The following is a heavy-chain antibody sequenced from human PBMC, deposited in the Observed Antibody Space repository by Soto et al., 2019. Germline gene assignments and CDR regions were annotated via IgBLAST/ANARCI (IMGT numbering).Heavy chain of an antibody. CDR2: INPLGFST. D-gene: IGHD6-6*01. CDR1: GYTFTSYN. J-gene: IGHJ5*02. Sequence: QVQLVQSGAEVKKPGASVKVSCKASGYTFTSYNMHWVRQAPGQGLEWVGMINPLGFSTTYAQKFRGRGTMTRNTSTITLYMELTNLRSDDSAVYYCAGAAARGGELYWFDPWGQGTMVTVS. V-gene: IGHV1-46*01. CDR3: AGAAARGGELYWFDP.